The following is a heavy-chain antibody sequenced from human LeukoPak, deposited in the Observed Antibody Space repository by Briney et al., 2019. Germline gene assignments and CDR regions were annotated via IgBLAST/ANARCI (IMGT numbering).Heavy chain of an antibody. V-gene: IGHV3-30*18. D-gene: IGHD1-26*01. CDR1: GFTFSSYG. CDR2: ISYDGSNK. CDR3: AKEGDYYGMDV. J-gene: IGHJ6*02. Sequence: GGSLRLSCTGSGFTFSSYGMHWVRQAPGKGLEWVAVISYDGSNKDYADSVKGRFTISRDDSKNTLYLQMNSLRVEDTAVYYCAKEGDYYGMDVWGQGTTVTVSS.